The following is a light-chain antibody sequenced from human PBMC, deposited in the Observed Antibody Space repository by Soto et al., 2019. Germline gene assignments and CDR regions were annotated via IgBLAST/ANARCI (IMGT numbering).Light chain of an antibody. V-gene: IGLV2-14*03. CDR2: DVR. Sequence: QFALTQPASVSGSPGQSITISCTGTSSDVGGHNFVSWYQQHPGRAPKLMIYDVRNRPSGVSNRFSGSKSANTASLVISGLQAEDEADYYCSSYSSSDTLVFGGVTKLTVL. CDR1: SSDVGGHNF. J-gene: IGLJ2*01. CDR3: SSYSSSDTLV.